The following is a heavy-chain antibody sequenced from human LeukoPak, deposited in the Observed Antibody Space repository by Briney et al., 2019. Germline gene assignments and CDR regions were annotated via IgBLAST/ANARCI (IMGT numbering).Heavy chain of an antibody. CDR2: IYISGST. CDR1: GGSISSYY. V-gene: IGHV4-4*07. Sequence: PSETLSLTCTVSGGSISSYYWSWIRQPAGKGLEWIGRIYISGSTNYNPSLKSRVTMPVDTSKNQFSLKLNSVTAADTAVYYCARGPVATDAFDIWGQGTMVTVSS. CDR3: ARGPVATDAFDI. J-gene: IGHJ3*02. D-gene: IGHD5-12*01.